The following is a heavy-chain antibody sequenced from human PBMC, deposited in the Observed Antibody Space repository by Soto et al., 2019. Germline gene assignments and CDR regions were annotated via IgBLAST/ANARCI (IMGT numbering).Heavy chain of an antibody. CDR2: IIPFFNTP. Sequence: QVQLVQAGGEVKRPGSSVRVSCKASADTFSSYAISWVRQAPGQGLDWMGGIIPFFNTPNYAQKFQGRVTITADESTSTVYMDLISLRSEDTAMYYCAAESAYGGNPLAFLYWGQGTLVTVSS. D-gene: IGHD2-21*01. CDR3: AAESAYGGNPLAFLY. V-gene: IGHV1-69*01. J-gene: IGHJ4*02. CDR1: ADTFSSYA.